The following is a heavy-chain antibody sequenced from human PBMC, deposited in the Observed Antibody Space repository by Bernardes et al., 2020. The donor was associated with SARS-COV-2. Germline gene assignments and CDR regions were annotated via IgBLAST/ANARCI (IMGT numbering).Heavy chain of an antibody. CDR1: GGSISSYY. Sequence: TLPLIVTLSGGSISSYYWSWIRQPTGKGLEWIGYIYYSGSTNYNPSLKSRVTISVDTSKNQFSLKLSSVTAADTAVYYCARGTVVPGPSYGMDVWGQGTTVTVSS. V-gene: IGHV4-59*01. CDR2: IYYSGST. J-gene: IGHJ6*02. CDR3: ARGTVVPGPSYGMDV. D-gene: IGHD2-15*01.